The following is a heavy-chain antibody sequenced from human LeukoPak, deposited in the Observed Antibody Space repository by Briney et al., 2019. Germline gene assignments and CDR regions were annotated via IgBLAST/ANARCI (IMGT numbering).Heavy chain of an antibody. J-gene: IGHJ4*02. CDR2: ISSSGSTI. CDR3: ARIELRWYSSSSGGCDY. D-gene: IGHD6-6*01. CDR1: GFTFSDYY. V-gene: IGHV3-11*01. Sequence: GSLRLSCAASGFTFSDYYMSWIRQAPGKGLEWVSYISSSGSTIYYADSVKGRFTISRDNAKNSLYLQMNSLRAEDTAVYYCARIELRWYSSSSGGCDYWGQGTLVTVSS.